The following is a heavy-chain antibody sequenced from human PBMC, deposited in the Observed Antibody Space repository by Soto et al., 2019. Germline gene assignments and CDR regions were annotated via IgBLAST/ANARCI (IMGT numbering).Heavy chain of an antibody. D-gene: IGHD6-13*01. CDR2: ISPDGSIT. CDR1: GFTFRSYW. V-gene: IGHV3-74*01. J-gene: IGHJ4*02. Sequence: PGGSLRLSCAASGFTFRSYWMRWVRQAPGKGLVWVSRISPDGSITNYADSVKGRFTISRDNAKNTLFLQMNSLRAEDTAVYYCTREVATVPDYWGQGTLVTVSS. CDR3: TREVATVPDY.